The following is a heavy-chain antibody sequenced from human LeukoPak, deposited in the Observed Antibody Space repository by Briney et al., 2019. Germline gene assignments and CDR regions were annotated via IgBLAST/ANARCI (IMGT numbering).Heavy chain of an antibody. J-gene: IGHJ4*02. D-gene: IGHD2-21*02. CDR3: ARDPIAYCGADCYSD. CDR1: GDSISGSY. CDR2: LSYSGTT. V-gene: IGHV4-59*12. Sequence: SETLSLTCAVSGDSISGSYWSWIRQPPGKGLEWIGFLSYSGTTSYNPSLKSRLTISGDTSRNQFSLKLDSVTAADTAVYYCARDPIAYCGADCYSDWGQGTLVTVSS.